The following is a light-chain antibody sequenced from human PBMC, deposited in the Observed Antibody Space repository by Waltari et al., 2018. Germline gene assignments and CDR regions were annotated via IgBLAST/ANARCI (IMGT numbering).Light chain of an antibody. J-gene: IGLJ3*02. CDR2: GNN. Sequence: QSILTQPTSVSGAPGQRVTIPCTGRSSTIGAGHDVHWYQAFPGTAPKLLIYGNNSRPSGVPDRFSGSKSGSSASLAINGLQAEDEADYYCQSFDSNVRGGVVFGGGTKVTVL. CDR3: QSFDSNVRGGVV. V-gene: IGLV1-40*01. CDR1: SSTIGAGHD.